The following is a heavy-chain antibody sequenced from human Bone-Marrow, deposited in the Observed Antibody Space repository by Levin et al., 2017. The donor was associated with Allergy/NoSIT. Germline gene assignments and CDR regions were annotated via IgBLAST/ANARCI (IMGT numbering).Heavy chain of an antibody. J-gene: IGHJ4*02. CDR1: GFTFSSYA. CDR2: ISGSGGST. D-gene: IGHD2-2*01. Sequence: GGSLRLSCAASGFTFSSYAMSWVRQAPGKGLEWVSAISGSGGSTYYADSVKGRFTISRDNSKNTLYLQMNSLRAEDTAVYYCAKGTPNLPVPADEFDYWGQGTLVTVSS. V-gene: IGHV3-23*01. CDR3: AKGTPNLPVPADEFDY.